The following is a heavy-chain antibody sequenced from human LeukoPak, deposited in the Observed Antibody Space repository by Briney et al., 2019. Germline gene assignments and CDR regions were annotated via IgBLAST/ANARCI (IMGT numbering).Heavy chain of an antibody. CDR3: ARHPKRRDGYSNAFDI. Sequence: GGSLKISCKGSGYSFTSYWIGWVRQMPGKGLEWMGSIYPGDSDTRYSPSFQGQVTISADKSISTAYLQWSSLKASDTAMYYCARHPKRRDGYSNAFDIWGQGTMVTVSS. CDR2: IYPGDSDT. V-gene: IGHV5-51*01. J-gene: IGHJ3*02. CDR1: GYSFTSYW. D-gene: IGHD5-24*01.